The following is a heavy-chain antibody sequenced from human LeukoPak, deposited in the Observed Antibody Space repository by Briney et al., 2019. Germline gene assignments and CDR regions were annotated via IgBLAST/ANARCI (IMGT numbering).Heavy chain of an antibody. D-gene: IGHD3-10*02. CDR2: ISSSGSTI. CDR3: AELGITMIGGV. Sequence: GGSLRLSCAASGFTFSSYEMNWVRQAPGKGLEWVSYISSSGSTIYYPDSVKGRFTISRDNAKNSLYLQMNSLRAEDTAVYYCAELGITMIGGVRGKGTTVTISS. CDR1: GFTFSSYE. V-gene: IGHV3-48*03. J-gene: IGHJ6*04.